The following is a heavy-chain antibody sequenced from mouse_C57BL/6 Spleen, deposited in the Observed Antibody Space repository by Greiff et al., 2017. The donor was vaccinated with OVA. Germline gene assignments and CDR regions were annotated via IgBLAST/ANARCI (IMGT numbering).Heavy chain of an antibody. D-gene: IGHD2-4*01. Sequence: EVKLVESGGGLVKPGGSLKLSCAASGFTFSSYTMSWVRQTPEKRLEWVATISGGGGNTYYPASVKGRFTISRDNAKNTLYLQMSSLRSEETALYYCARQRVYYDYGFFAYWGQGTLVTVSA. CDR2: ISGGGGNT. V-gene: IGHV5-9*01. CDR3: ARQRVYYDYGFFAY. CDR1: GFTFSSYT. J-gene: IGHJ3*01.